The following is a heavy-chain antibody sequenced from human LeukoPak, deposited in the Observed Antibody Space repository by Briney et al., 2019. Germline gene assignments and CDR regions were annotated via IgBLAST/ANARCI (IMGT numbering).Heavy chain of an antibody. CDR3: ARENIVVVPAAHEYYFDY. CDR1: GYTFTSYY. V-gene: IGHV1-46*01. J-gene: IGHJ4*02. Sequence: GASVKVFCTASGYTFTSYYMHWVRQPPGQGLEWMGIINPSGGSTSYAQKFQGRVTMTRDTSTSTVYMELSSLRSEDTAVYYCARENIVVVPAAHEYYFDYWGQGTLVTVSS. CDR2: INPSGGST. D-gene: IGHD2-2*01.